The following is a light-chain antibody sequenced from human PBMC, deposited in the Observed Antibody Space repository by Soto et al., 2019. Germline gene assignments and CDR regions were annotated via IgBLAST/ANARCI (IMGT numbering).Light chain of an antibody. CDR3: CSYAGSIPYV. CDR1: SSDVGSYNL. J-gene: IGLJ1*01. Sequence: QSALTQPASVSGSPGQSITISCTGTSSDVGSYNLVSWYQQHPGKAPKLMIYEGSKRPSGVSNRFSGSKSGNTASLTISGRQAEDEADYYCCSYAGSIPYVFGTGTKVTVL. V-gene: IGLV2-23*01. CDR2: EGS.